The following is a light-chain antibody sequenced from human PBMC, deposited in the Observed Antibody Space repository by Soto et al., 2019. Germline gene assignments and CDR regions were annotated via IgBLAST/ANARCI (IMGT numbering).Light chain of an antibody. Sequence: DIVMTQSPDSLAVSLGERATINCKSSQSVLYSSHNKNYLAWYQQKPGQPPKVIIYWASTRESGVPDRFSGSGSGTDFTLTISSLQAEDVAVYYCQQFYSSPYTFGQGTKLEIK. CDR2: WAS. J-gene: IGKJ2*01. CDR1: QSVLYSSHNKNY. CDR3: QQFYSSPYT. V-gene: IGKV4-1*01.